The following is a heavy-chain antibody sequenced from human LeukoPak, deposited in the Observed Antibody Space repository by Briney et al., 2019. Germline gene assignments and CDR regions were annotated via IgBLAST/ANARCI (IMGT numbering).Heavy chain of an antibody. CDR1: GFNFFTYG. CDR3: AKPDRYCSGGSCADFDY. V-gene: IGHV3-30*18. CDR2: ISYDGSNK. D-gene: IGHD2-15*01. J-gene: IGHJ4*02. Sequence: GRSLRLSCAASGFNFFTYGMHWVRQAPGKGLEWVAVISYDGSNKYYADSVKGRFTISRDNSKNTLYLQMNSLRAEDTAVYYCAKPDRYCSGGSCADFDYWGQGTLVTVSS.